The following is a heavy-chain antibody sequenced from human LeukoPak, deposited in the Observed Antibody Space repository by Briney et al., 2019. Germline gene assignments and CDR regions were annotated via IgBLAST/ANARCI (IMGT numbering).Heavy chain of an antibody. V-gene: IGHV4-61*02. J-gene: IGHJ4*02. D-gene: IGHD3-22*01. CDR2: IYTSGST. CDR3: ARGAYYYDSSGLLYFDY. CDR1: GGSISSGSYY. Sequence: SETLSLTCTVSGGSISSGSYYWSWIRQPAGKGLEWIGRIYTSGSTNYNPSLKSRVTMSVDTSKNQFSLKLSSVTAADTAVYYCARGAYYYDSSGLLYFDYWGQGTLVTVSS.